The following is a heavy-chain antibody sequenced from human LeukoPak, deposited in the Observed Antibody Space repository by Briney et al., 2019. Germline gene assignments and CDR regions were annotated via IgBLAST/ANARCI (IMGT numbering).Heavy chain of an antibody. V-gene: IGHV3-74*01. J-gene: IGHJ4*02. D-gene: IGHD6-19*01. CDR3: ARGQYSSGWYYFDY. Sequence: GGSLRLSCAASGFTFSSYAMSWVRQAPGKGLVWVSRINSDGSSTSYADSVKGRFTISRDNAKNTLYLQMNSLRAEDTAVYYCARGQYSSGWYYFDYWGQGTLVTVSS. CDR2: INSDGSST. CDR1: GFTFSSYA.